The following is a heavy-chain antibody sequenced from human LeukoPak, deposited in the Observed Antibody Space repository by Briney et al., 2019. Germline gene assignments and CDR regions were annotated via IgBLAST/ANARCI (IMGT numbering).Heavy chain of an antibody. Sequence: SETLSLTCTVSGGSISSYYWSWIRQPPGKGLEWIGNIYDRGSAKYNPSLKSRVTISVDTSKNQFSLRLSSVTAADTAVYYCARGRTFDNWGQGTLVTVSS. V-gene: IGHV4-59*01. CDR1: GGSISSYY. CDR2: IYDRGSA. CDR3: ARGRTFDN. J-gene: IGHJ4*02.